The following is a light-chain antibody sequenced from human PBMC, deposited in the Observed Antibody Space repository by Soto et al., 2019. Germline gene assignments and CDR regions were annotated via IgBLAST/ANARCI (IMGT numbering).Light chain of an antibody. CDR3: CSYAGSTTFWV. J-gene: IGLJ3*02. CDR2: EVA. Sequence: QSALTQPASVSGSPGQSITISCTGTSSDVGGYDVVSWYQQHPGKAPQLIIYEVAQRPSGVSDRFSGSKSGSTASLTISGLQAEDEAHYFCCSYAGSTTFWVFGGGTKLTVL. CDR1: SSDVGGYDV. V-gene: IGLV2-23*02.